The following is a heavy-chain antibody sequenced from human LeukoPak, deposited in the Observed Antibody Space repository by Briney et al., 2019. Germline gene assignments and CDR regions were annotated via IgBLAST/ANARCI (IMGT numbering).Heavy chain of an antibody. J-gene: IGHJ4*02. CDR3: ARGPIGIIDY. V-gene: IGHV4-38-2*02. CDR1: GYSVSSGYY. CDR2: IYHSGST. Sequence: SETLSLTCTVSGYSVSSGYYWGWIRQPPGKGLEWIGSIYHSGSTYYNPSLKSRVTISVDTSKNQFSLKLSSVTAADTAVYYCARGPIGIIDYWGQGTLVTVPS. D-gene: IGHD3-16*01.